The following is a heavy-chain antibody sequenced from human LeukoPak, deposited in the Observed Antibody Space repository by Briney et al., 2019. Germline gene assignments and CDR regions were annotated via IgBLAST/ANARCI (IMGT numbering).Heavy chain of an antibody. CDR3: ATQYGSDAYYFDY. CDR2: INSSGGST. D-gene: IGHD3-10*01. Sequence: ASVKVSCKASGYTFTSYYMHWVRQAPGQGLEWMGIINSSGGSTSYAQKFQGRVTMTRDTSTSTVYMELSSLRSEDTAVYYCATQYGSDAYYFDYWGQGTLVTVSS. V-gene: IGHV1-46*01. J-gene: IGHJ4*02. CDR1: GYTFTSYY.